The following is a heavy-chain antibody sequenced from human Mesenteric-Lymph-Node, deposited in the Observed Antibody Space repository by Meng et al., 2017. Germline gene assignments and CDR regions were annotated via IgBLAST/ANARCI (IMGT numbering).Heavy chain of an antibody. CDR1: GGSISSSNW. D-gene: IGHD1-7*01. CDR3: GRDQGRELINH. Sequence: QVEGRDAAPGRGKPAGSLSLTCAVSGGSISSSNWWSWVRQPPGKGLEWIGEVYHRGDTNYNPSLKSRVDISVDKSKNQFYLSLFSVTAADTAVYYCGRDQGRELINHWGQGTLVTVSS. J-gene: IGHJ4*02. CDR2: VYHRGDT. V-gene: IGHV4-4*02.